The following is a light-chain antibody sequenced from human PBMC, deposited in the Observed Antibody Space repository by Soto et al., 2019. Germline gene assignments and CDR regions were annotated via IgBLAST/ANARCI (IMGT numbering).Light chain of an antibody. CDR1: SSDVGGYNY. V-gene: IGLV2-14*01. Sequence: QSALTQPASVSGSPGQSITISCTGTSSDVGGYNYVSWYQHHPGKAPKLMIYDVSDRPSGVSNRFSGSKSGNTASLTISGLQAEDEADYYCSSYTRSTTLVVFGGGTQLTDL. J-gene: IGLJ2*01. CDR2: DVS. CDR3: SSYTRSTTLVV.